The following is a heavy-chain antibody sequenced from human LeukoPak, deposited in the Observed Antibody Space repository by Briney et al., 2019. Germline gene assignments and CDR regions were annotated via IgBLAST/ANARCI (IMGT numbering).Heavy chain of an antibody. CDR1: GFTFSNYW. Sequence: GGPLRLSCAASGFTFSNYWMNWVRQAPGKGLEWVANIKPDGSGKYYVDSVKGRFTISRDNAKDSLYLQMNSLRAEDTAVYYCARENFEYWGQGALVTVSS. J-gene: IGHJ4*02. CDR3: ARENFEY. CDR2: IKPDGSGK. V-gene: IGHV3-7*04.